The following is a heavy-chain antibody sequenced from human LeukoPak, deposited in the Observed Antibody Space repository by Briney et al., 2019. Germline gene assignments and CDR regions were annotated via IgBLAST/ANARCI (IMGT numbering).Heavy chain of an antibody. CDR2: ISSNGGTT. V-gene: IGHV3-64*01. CDR1: GFTFSSYA. CDR3: ARVAEHAFDI. Sequence: GGSLRLSCGASGFTFSSYAMHWVRQAPGRGLEYVSAISSNGGTTYYANSVKGRFTISRDNSKNTLYLQMGSLRAEDTAVYYCARVAEHAFDIWGQGTMVTVSS. J-gene: IGHJ3*02.